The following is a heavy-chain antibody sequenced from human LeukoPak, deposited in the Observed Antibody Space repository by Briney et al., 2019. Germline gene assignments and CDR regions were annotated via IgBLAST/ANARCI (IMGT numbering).Heavy chain of an antibody. V-gene: IGHV3-30*02. CDR3: ARDQVTTEGYYYYGMDV. CDR2: IRFDGSIK. Sequence: PGGSLRLSCAASGFTFSSYGMHWVRQAPGKGLEWVAYIRFDGSIKYYADSVKGQFTISRDNSKNTLYLQMNSLRLEDTAVYYCARDQVTTEGYYYYGMDVWGQGTTVTVSS. CDR1: GFTFSSYG. D-gene: IGHD3-22*01. J-gene: IGHJ6*02.